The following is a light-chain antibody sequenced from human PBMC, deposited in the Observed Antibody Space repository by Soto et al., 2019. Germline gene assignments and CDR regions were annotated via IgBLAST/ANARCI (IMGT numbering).Light chain of an antibody. V-gene: IGKV2-28*01. CDR3: MQALQTPPT. CDR1: QSLLHSNGYNY. CDR2: LGS. Sequence: PLSLSVTPGQPASVSCRSSQSLLHSNGYNYLDWYLQKPGQSPQLLIYLGSNRASGVPDRFSGSGSGTDFTLKISRVEAEDVGVYYCMQALQTPPTFGQGTKVDIK. J-gene: IGKJ1*01.